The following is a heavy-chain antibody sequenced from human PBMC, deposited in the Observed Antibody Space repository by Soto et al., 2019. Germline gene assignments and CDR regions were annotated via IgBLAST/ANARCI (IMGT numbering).Heavy chain of an antibody. CDR3: AKFSYDSSGYLFDY. CDR2: IYYSGST. Sequence: SETLSLTCTVSGGSISSGDYYWSWIRQPPGKGLEWIGYIYYSGSTNYNPSLKSRVTISVDTSKNQFSLKLSSVTAADTAVYYCAKFSYDSSGYLFDYWGQGTLVTVSS. CDR1: GGSISSGDYY. V-gene: IGHV4-61*08. J-gene: IGHJ4*02. D-gene: IGHD3-22*01.